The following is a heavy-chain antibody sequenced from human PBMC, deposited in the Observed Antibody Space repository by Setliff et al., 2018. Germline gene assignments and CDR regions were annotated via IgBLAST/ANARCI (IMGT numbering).Heavy chain of an antibody. CDR3: ATKAVAGT. J-gene: IGHJ4*02. Sequence: GGSLRLSCAAPGFTFSDFYMSWIRQTPGKGLEWVSYISRGGGIIYYADSVRGRFTISRDDAKNSLYLQMNGLRAEDTAVYYCATKAVAGTGGQGTLVTVSS. D-gene: IGHD6-19*01. CDR1: GFTFSDFY. CDR2: ISRGGGII. V-gene: IGHV3-11*01.